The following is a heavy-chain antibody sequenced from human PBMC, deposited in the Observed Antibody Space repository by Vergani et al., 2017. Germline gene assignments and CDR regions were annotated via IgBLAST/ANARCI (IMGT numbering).Heavy chain of an antibody. CDR3: ARGGGKRITMVRGVIWFDP. V-gene: IGHV1-69*01. CDR1: GGTFSSYA. Sequence: QVQLVQSGAEVKKPGSSVKVSCKASGGTFSSYAISWVRQAPGQGLEWMGGIIPIFGTANYAQKFQGRVTITADESTSTAYMGLSSLGSEDTAVYYCARGGGKRITMVRGVIWFDPWGQGTLVTVSS. CDR2: IIPIFGTA. J-gene: IGHJ5*02. D-gene: IGHD3-10*01.